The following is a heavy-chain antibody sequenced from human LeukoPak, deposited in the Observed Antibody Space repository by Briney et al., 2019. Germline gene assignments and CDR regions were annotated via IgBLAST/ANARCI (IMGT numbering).Heavy chain of an antibody. V-gene: IGHV4-59*01. CDR2: IYHSGYT. Sequence: SETLSLTCTVSGASISSYYWSWIRQPPGKGLEWIGCIYHSGYTNYNPSLKSRGTISLDTSKKQFSLKLTSVTAADTAVYYCARNAAGYLAPWFDPWGQGTLVTVSS. J-gene: IGHJ5*02. CDR1: GASISSYY. CDR3: ARNAAGYLAPWFDP. D-gene: IGHD6-13*01.